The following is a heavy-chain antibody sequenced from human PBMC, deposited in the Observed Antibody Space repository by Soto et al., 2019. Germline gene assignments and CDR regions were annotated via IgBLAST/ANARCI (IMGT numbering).Heavy chain of an antibody. CDR3: ARGNWNYLVY. Sequence: ASVNVSCKASGYAFTSYAMHWVRQAPGQRLEWMGWINAGNGNTKYSQKFQGRVTITRDTSASTAYMELSSLRSEDTAVYYCARGNWNYLVYWGQGTLVTVSS. CDR2: INAGNGNT. J-gene: IGHJ4*02. CDR1: GYAFTSYA. V-gene: IGHV1-3*01. D-gene: IGHD1-1*01.